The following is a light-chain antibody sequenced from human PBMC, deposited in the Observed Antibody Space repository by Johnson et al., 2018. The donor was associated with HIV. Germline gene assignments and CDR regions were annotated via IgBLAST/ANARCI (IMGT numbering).Light chain of an antibody. J-gene: IGLJ1*01. CDR3: GTWDSSLSARYV. CDR1: SSNIGGNP. Sequence: QSVLTQPPSVSAAPGQKVTISCSGSSSNIGGNPVNWYQQLPGTAPKLLIYRNNQRPSGVPDRFSGSKSGTSASLAISGLQAEDEADYYCGTWDSSLSARYVFGTGTKVTVL. CDR2: RNN. V-gene: IGLV1-44*01.